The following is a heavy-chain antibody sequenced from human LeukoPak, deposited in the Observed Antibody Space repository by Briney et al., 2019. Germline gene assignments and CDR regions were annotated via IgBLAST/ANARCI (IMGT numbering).Heavy chain of an antibody. CDR1: GFVVTTNH. Sequence: PGGSLRPSRAGAGFVVTTNHRTCVRQAPGKGLEWVSIINHNVDTFYENSVRGRFTISRDISTNTVDLLMNSLRHEDTAVYYCSPSRADGGKTDYWGRGTLVTVSS. V-gene: IGHV3-53*01. D-gene: IGHD3-16*01. CDR3: SPSRADGGKTDY. CDR2: INHNVDT. J-gene: IGHJ4*02.